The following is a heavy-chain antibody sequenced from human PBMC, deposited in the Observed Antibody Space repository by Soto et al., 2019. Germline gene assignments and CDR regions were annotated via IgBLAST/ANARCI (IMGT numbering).Heavy chain of an antibody. D-gene: IGHD3-10*01. CDR2: VYWIGST. CDR3: ARAEHYYGSGSFSLGD. Sequence: SETLSLTCTVSGGSIRGYYWNWIRQSPGKGLEWIGYVYWIGSTNYSPSLKSRVTISVDTSKNQFSLNLTSVTAADTAVYYCARAEHYYGSGSFSLGDWGQGTLVTVSS. V-gene: IGHV4-59*12. CDR1: GGSIRGYY. J-gene: IGHJ4*02.